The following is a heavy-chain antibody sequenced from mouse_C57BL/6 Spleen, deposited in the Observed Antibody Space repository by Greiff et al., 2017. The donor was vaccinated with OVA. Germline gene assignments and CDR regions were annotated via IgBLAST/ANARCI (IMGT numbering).Heavy chain of an antibody. J-gene: IGHJ3*01. Sequence: QVQLKQPGAELVKPGASVKMSCKASGYTFTSYWITWVKQRPGQGLEWIGDIYPGSGSTNYNEKFKSKATLTVDTSSSTAYMQLSSLTSEDSAVYYCARSVIYDGYWFAYWGQGTLVTVSA. CDR1: GYTFTSYW. V-gene: IGHV1-55*01. D-gene: IGHD2-3*01. CDR2: IYPGSGST. CDR3: ARSVIYDGYWFAY.